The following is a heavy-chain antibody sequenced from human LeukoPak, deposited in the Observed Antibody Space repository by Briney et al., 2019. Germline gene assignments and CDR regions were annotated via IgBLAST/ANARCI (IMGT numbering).Heavy chain of an antibody. CDR3: ARDSSSSWYGISLYYYYGMDV. J-gene: IGHJ6*02. CDR2: ISAYNGNT. D-gene: IGHD6-13*01. Sequence: RASVKVSCKASGYTFTSYGISWVRQAPGQGLEWMGWISAYNGNTNYAQKLQGRVTMTTDTSTSTAYMELRSLRSDDTAVYYCARDSSSSWYGISLYYYYGMDVWGQGTTVTVSS. V-gene: IGHV1-18*01. CDR1: GYTFTSYG.